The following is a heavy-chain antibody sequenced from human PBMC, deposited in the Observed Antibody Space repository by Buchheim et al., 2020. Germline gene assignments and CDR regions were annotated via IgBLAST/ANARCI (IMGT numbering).Heavy chain of an antibody. Sequence: EVQLVESGGGLVQPGGSLRLSCAASGFTFSSYEMNWVRQAPGKGLEWVSYISSSGSTIYYADSVKGRFTISRDNATNSLYLQMNSLRAEDTAVYYCARDRHMGTSSSWFYYYYYYGMDVWGQGTT. J-gene: IGHJ6*02. CDR3: ARDRHMGTSSSWFYYYYYYGMDV. CDR1: GFTFSSYE. D-gene: IGHD6-13*01. V-gene: IGHV3-48*03. CDR2: ISSSGSTI.